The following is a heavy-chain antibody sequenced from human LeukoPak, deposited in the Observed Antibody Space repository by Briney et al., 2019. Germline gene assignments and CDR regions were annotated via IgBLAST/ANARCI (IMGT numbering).Heavy chain of an antibody. CDR1: GYTFTSYG. J-gene: IGHJ4*02. CDR3: ARDYLPEARLHFWSGYRVPFDY. CDR2: ISAYNGNT. V-gene: IGHV1-18*01. Sequence: ASVKVSCKASGYTFTSYGISWVRQAPGQGLEWGGWISAYNGNTNYAQKLEGRVTMTTDTSTSTAYMELRSLRSDDTAVYYCARDYLPEARLHFWSGYRVPFDYWGQGNLVTASS. D-gene: IGHD3-3*02.